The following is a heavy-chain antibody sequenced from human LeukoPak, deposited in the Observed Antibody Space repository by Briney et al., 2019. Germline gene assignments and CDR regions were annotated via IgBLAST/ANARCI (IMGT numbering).Heavy chain of an antibody. CDR2: IKSKTDGATT. Sequence: GGSLRLSCAASGFTFSNAWMSWVRQAPGKGLEWVGRIKSKTDGATTDYAAPAKGRFTISRDDSKNTLYLQMNSLKTEDTAVYYCTTWRYIAAVGWFDPWGQGTLVTVSS. CDR1: GFTFSNAW. V-gene: IGHV3-15*01. CDR3: TTWRYIAAVGWFDP. D-gene: IGHD6-6*01. J-gene: IGHJ5*02.